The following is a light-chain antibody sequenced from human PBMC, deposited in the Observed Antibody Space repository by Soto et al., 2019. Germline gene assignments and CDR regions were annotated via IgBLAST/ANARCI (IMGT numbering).Light chain of an antibody. V-gene: IGKV3D-20*02. CDR2: GAS. CDR3: QQRYNWPVT. J-gene: IGKJ4*01. Sequence: EIVLTQSPGTLSLSPGERATLSCRASQSLISGYLAWYQQKPGQAPRLLIYGASRRATGIPDRFSGSGSGTDFTLAISRLEPEDFAVYYCQQRYNWPVTFGAGTRVEI. CDR1: QSLISGY.